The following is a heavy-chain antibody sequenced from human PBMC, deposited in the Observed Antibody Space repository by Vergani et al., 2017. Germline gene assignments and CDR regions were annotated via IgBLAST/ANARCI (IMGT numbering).Heavy chain of an antibody. J-gene: IGHJ6*02. CDR2: IIPIFGTA. D-gene: IGHD1-26*01. CDR3: ARAKGGSYYGDYYYGMDV. V-gene: IGHV1-69*12. CDR1: GGTFSSYA. Sequence: QVQLVQSGAEVMKPGSSVKVSCKASGGTFSSYAISWVRQAPGQGLEWMGGIIPIFGTANYAQKFQGRVTITADESTSTAYMELSSLRSEDTAVYYCARAKGGSYYGDYYYGMDVWGQGTTVTVSS.